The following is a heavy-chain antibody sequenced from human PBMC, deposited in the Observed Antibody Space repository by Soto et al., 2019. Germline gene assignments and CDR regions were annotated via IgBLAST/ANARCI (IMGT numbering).Heavy chain of an antibody. Sequence: QVQLVQSGAEMQKPGSSVKVSCKASGGTFGSSSSSWVRQAPGQGLEWVGRIIPILGAANYAQKLQGRVTVTADKSRGTAYMELSSLTSEDTAVYYCAREVVVSGSQLDAWGQGPLVTFSS. CDR3: AREVVVSGSQLDA. CDR2: IIPILGAA. CDR1: GGTFGSSS. V-gene: IGHV1-69*08. D-gene: IGHD6-19*01. J-gene: IGHJ5*02.